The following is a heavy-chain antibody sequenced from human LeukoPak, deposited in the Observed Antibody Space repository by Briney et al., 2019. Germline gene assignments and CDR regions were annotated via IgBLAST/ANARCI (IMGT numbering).Heavy chain of an antibody. CDR1: GFTFSSYW. CDR3: ARVWTICPSCYTREDY. Sequence: GGSLRLSCAASGFTFSSYWMHWVRHAPGKGLVWVSRINSDGSSTSYADSVKGRFTISRDNAKNTLYLQMNSLRAEDTAVYYCARVWTICPSCYTREDYWGQGTLVTVSS. V-gene: IGHV3-74*01. CDR2: INSDGSST. J-gene: IGHJ4*02. D-gene: IGHD2-2*02.